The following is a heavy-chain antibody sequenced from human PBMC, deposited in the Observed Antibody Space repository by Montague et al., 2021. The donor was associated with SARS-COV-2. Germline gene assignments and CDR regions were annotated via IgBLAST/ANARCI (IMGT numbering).Heavy chain of an antibody. CDR2: TYHRSEWYN. V-gene: IGHV6-1*01. CDR1: GDSDGGEVAT. J-gene: IGHJ4*02. CDR3: ARIPVGSKYYFDF. Sequence: CAISGDSDGGEVATRRWDKHTPEIQLEWQGGTYHRSEWYNDYAESVKSRITIDPDTSKHQFSLHLNSVTPEDTAVYYCARIPVGSKYYFDFWGQGTLVTVSS. D-gene: IGHD2-2*01.